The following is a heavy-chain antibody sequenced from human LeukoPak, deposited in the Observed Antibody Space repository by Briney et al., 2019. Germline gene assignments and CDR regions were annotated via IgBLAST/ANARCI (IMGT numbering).Heavy chain of an antibody. CDR1: GFTVSGNY. CDR3: ARDMGCTSTTCRNKWFDP. J-gene: IGHJ5*02. V-gene: IGHV3-53*01. Sequence: RGSLRLSCAASGFTVSGNYLSWVRQAPGKGLEWVSVIYRDGTTFYANSVKGRFTISRDNSKNTLYLQMNALRAEDTALYYCARDMGCTSTTCRNKWFDPWGQGTLVTVSS. CDR2: IYRDGTT. D-gene: IGHD2-2*01.